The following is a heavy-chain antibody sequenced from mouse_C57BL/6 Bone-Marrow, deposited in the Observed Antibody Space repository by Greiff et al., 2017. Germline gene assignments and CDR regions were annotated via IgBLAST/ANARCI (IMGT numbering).Heavy chain of an antibody. D-gene: IGHD1-1*01. Sequence: VQLQQSGAELVRPGASVKLSCTASGFNIKDDYMHWVKQRPEQGLEWIGWIDPENGDTEYASKFQGKATLTVDTASSTAYMELHSLTSEDSAVYFCARLEFDGSSGDWYFDVGGTGTTVTVSS. J-gene: IGHJ1*03. CDR2: IDPENGDT. CDR3: ARLEFDGSSGDWYFDV. CDR1: GFNIKDDY. V-gene: IGHV14-4*01.